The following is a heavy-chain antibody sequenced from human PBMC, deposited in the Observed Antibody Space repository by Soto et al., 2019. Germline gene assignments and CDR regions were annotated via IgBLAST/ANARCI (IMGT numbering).Heavy chain of an antibody. CDR3: ARDFSGYRRAV. V-gene: IGHV3-33*01. J-gene: IGHJ6*02. CDR1: GFTFRNYG. Sequence: QVQLVESGGGVVQPGRSLRLSCAASGFTFRNYGMHWVRQAPGKGLEWVADIWYDGSNQDYADSVRGRCTISRDNSKNTMYLQMNSLRAEDTAVYHCARDFSGYRRAVWGQGTTVTVSS. CDR2: IWYDGSNQ. D-gene: IGHD5-12*01.